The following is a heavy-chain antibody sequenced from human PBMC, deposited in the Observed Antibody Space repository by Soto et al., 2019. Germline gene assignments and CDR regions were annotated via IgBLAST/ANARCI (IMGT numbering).Heavy chain of an antibody. CDR3: ARGYSSSWYYYYMDV. J-gene: IGHJ6*03. D-gene: IGHD6-13*01. Sequence: ASDTLSLTCTVSGGSISSYYWSWIRQPPGKGLEWIGYIYYSGSTNYNPSLKSRVTISVDMSKNQFSLKLSSVTAADTAVYYCARGYSSSWYYYYMDVWGRGTTVNVSS. CDR2: IYYSGST. CDR1: GGSISSYY. V-gene: IGHV4-59*01.